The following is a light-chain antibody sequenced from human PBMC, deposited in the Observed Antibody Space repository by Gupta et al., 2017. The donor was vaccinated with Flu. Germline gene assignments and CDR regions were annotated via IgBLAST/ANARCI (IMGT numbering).Light chain of an antibody. J-gene: IGKJ1*01. CDR2: HTS. Sequence: EVVMPQSPGTLSMFPGQRVTLSCRTSESVGSDLAWYQQKPGQSPRLLIYHTSTRATGVPARFSGSGSGTEFIRTISSLQSEDSAIYYCKRYNGWPPWVFGQGTKVEIK. V-gene: IGKV3D-15*01. CDR1: ESVGSD. CDR3: KRYNGWPPWV.